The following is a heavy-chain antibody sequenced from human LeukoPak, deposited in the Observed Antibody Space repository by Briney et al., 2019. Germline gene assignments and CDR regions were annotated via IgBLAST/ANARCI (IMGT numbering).Heavy chain of an antibody. D-gene: IGHD3-10*01. CDR2: VGIAGDI. CDR1: GFTVSSHD. CDR3: ARVLRGGGGFDY. V-gene: IGHV3-13*04. Sequence: GGSLRLSCAASGFTVSSHDIHWVRQPTGKGLEWVSGVGIAGDIYYAGSAKGRFTISRENAKNSLFLQMNSLRAGDTAVYYCARVLRGGGGFDYWGQGTLVTVSS. J-gene: IGHJ4*02.